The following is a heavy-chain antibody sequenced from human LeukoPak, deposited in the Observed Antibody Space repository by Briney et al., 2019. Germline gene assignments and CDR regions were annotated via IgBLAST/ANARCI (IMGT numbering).Heavy chain of an antibody. D-gene: IGHD2-8*02. Sequence: SETLSLTCTVSGGSISSYYWNWIRQPPGKGLEWIGYMYYSGSTNYNPSLKSRVTISVDTSKNQFSLKLSSVTAADTAVYYCASDSGGRRDAFNIWGQGTMVTVSS. J-gene: IGHJ3*02. CDR2: MYYSGST. CDR3: ASDSGGRRDAFNI. CDR1: GGSISSYY. V-gene: IGHV4-59*12.